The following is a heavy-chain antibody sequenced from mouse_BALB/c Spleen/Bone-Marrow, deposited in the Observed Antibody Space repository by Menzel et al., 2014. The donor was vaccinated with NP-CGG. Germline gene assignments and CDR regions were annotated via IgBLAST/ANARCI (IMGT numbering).Heavy chain of an antibody. V-gene: IGHV5-17*02. CDR1: GFTFSSFG. CDR2: ISGGGSII. J-gene: IGHJ4*01. D-gene: IGHD1-2*01. CDR3: ARKDYFGYAAMDY. Sequence: EVHLVESGGGLVQPGGSRKLSCAASGFTFSSFGMHWVRQAPEKGLEWVAYISGGGSIIYYADTVKGRFTISRDNPKNTLFLQMTSLRSEDTAIYYCARKDYFGYAAMDYWGQGTSVTVSS.